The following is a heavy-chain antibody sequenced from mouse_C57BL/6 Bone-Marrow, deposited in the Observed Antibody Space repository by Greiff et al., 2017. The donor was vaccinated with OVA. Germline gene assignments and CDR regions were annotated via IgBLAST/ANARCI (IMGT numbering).Heavy chain of an antibody. Sequence: VQLQQPGAELVKPGASVKLSCKASGYTFTSYWMHWVKQRPGRGLEWIGRIDPNSGGTKYNEKFKSKATLTVDKPSSTAYMQLSSLTSEDSAVYYCARIYYDYEDWFAYWGQGTLVTVSA. J-gene: IGHJ3*01. CDR3: ARIYYDYEDWFAY. D-gene: IGHD2-4*01. V-gene: IGHV1-72*01. CDR1: GYTFTSYW. CDR2: IDPNSGGT.